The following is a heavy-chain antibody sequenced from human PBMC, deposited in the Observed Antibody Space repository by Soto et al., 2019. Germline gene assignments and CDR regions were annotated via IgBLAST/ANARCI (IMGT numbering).Heavy chain of an antibody. D-gene: IGHD3-22*01. CDR3: VRATYVSDSRGYTRCFDY. CDR2: SRDNAQGDST. CDR1: GFTLSEHY. J-gene: IGHJ4*02. Sequence: EVQLVESGGGLVQPGGSLRLSCAGSGFTLSEHYIDWVRQAPGKGLEWVGRSRDNAQGDSTAYAASLRVRFTTSRDEYKISVYLQMDSLTREATAVYYCVRATYVSDSRGYTRCFDYWGQGTRVTVSS. V-gene: IGHV3-72*01.